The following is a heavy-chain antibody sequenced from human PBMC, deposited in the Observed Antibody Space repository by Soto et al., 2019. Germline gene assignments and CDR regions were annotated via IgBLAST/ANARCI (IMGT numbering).Heavy chain of an antibody. Sequence: SVKVSCKASGGTFSSYAISWVRQAPGQGLEWMGGIIPIFGTANYAQKFQGRVTITADESTSTAYMELSSLRSEDTAVYYCARDMSSPNYDSLTGYYLFWRWNGMDVWGHGTTGTVSS. CDR2: IIPIFGTA. CDR1: GGTFSSYA. J-gene: IGHJ6*02. V-gene: IGHV1-69*13. CDR3: ARDMSSPNYDSLTGYYLFWRWNGMDV. D-gene: IGHD3-9*01.